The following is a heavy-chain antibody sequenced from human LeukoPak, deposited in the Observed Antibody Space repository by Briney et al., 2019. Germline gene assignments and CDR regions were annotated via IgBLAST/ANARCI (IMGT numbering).Heavy chain of an antibody. V-gene: IGHV1-69*13. CDR2: IIPIFGTA. J-gene: IGHJ4*02. CDR1: GGTSSSYA. D-gene: IGHD4-11*01. CDR3: ARLTVTTYPFDY. Sequence: SVKVSCKASGGTSSSYAISWVRQAPGQGLEWMGGIIPIFGTANYAQKFQGRVTITADESTSTAYMELSSLRSEDTAVYYCARLTVTTYPFDYWGQGTLVTVSS.